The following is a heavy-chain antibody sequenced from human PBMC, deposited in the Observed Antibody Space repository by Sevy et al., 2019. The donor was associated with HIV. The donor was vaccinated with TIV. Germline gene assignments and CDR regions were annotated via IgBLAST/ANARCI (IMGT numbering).Heavy chain of an antibody. CDR2: IWYDGSNK. Sequence: GGSLRLSCAASGFTFSSYGMHWVRQAPGKGLEWVAVIWYDGSNKYYADSVKGRFTISRDNSKNTLYLQTNSLRAEDTAVYDCAGDPGMRVVVTAPDYWGQGTLVTVSS. CDR3: AGDPGMRVVVTAPDY. CDR1: GFTFSSYG. V-gene: IGHV3-33*01. D-gene: IGHD3-22*01. J-gene: IGHJ4*02.